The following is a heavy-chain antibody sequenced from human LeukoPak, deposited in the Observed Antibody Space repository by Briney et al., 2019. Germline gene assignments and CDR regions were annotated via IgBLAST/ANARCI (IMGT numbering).Heavy chain of an antibody. CDR1: GFTFSSYA. CDR3: AKVYSPSGCHITAFDY. D-gene: IGHD6-19*01. Sequence: GGSLRLSCAASGFTFSSYAMSWVRQALGKGLEWVSAISGSGGSTYYADSVKGRFTISRDNSKNTLYLQMNSLRAEDTAVYYCAKVYSPSGCHITAFDYWGQGTLVTVSS. V-gene: IGHV3-23*01. J-gene: IGHJ4*02. CDR2: ISGSGGST.